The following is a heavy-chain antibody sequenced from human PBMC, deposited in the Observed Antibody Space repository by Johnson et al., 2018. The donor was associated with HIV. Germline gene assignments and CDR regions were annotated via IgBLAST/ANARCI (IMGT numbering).Heavy chain of an antibody. CDR1: GFTFSSYA. D-gene: IGHD6-6*01. V-gene: IGHV3-30*03. Sequence: QVQLVESGGGVVQPGRSLRLSCAASGFTFSSYAMHCVRQAPGKGLEWVAVISYDGSNKYYADSVKGRFTISRDNSKNTLYLQMNSLRAEDTAVYYCAAAEYDAFDIWGQGTMVTVSS. CDR2: ISYDGSNK. J-gene: IGHJ3*02. CDR3: AAAEYDAFDI.